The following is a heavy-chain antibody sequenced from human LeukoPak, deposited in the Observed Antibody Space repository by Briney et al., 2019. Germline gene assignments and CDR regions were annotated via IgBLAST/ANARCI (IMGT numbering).Heavy chain of an antibody. D-gene: IGHD2-2*01. V-gene: IGHV3-66*02. CDR1: GFTVSSNY. Sequence: GGSLRLSCAASGFTVSSNYMSWVRQAPGKGLEWVSVIYSGGSTYYADSVKGRFTISRDNSKNTLYLQMNSLRAEDTAVYYCARGGSTSSRPTSRVAFDIWGQGTMVTVSS. J-gene: IGHJ3*02. CDR3: ARGGSTSSRPTSRVAFDI. CDR2: IYSGGST.